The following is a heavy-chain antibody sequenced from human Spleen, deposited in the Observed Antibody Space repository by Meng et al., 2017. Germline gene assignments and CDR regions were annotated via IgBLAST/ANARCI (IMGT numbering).Heavy chain of an antibody. D-gene: IGHD5-12*01. CDR2: ISWNSGSI. Sequence: LRLSCAASGFTFDDYAMHWVRQAPGKGLEWVSGISWNSGSIGYADSVKGRFTISRDNAKNSLYLQMNSLRAEDTALYYCAKDMSGYDMGVVDYWGQGTLVTVSS. CDR3: AKDMSGYDMGVVDY. CDR1: GFTFDDYA. J-gene: IGHJ4*02. V-gene: IGHV3-9*01.